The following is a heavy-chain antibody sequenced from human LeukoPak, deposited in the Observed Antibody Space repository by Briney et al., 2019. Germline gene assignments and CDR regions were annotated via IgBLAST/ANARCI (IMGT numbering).Heavy chain of an antibody. CDR2: IDPSAGST. D-gene: IGHD3-22*01. CDR3: ARAHYASSNIKVPFDV. CDR1: GYTFTNYY. Sequence: ASVKVSCKASGYTFTNYYMHWVRQAPGQGLEWMGVIDPSAGSTTYAQKFQGRVTMTRDTATSTVYMELSSLRSDDTAVYYCARAHYASSNIKVPFDVWGKGTTVTVSP. V-gene: IGHV1-46*01. J-gene: IGHJ6*04.